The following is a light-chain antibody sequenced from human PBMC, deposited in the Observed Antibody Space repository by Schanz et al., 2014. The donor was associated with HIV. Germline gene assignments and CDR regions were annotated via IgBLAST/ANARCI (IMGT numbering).Light chain of an antibody. V-gene: IGKV3-11*01. CDR2: DAS. Sequence: EIVLTQSPGTLSLSPGERATLSCGASQSVSGNFLAWYQQKAGQAPRLLIYDASNRATGIPARFSGSGSGTDFTLTISSLESEDFAIYYCQHRSNWPPTWTFGQGTKVEIK. CDR3: QHRSNWPPTWT. J-gene: IGKJ1*01. CDR1: QSVSGNF.